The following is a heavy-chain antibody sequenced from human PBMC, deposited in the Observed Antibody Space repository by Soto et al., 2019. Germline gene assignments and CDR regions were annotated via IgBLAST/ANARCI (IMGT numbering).Heavy chain of an antibody. J-gene: IGHJ3*02. D-gene: IGHD3-10*01. CDR1: GFAFGNYP. Sequence: EAQLLQSGGGLGPPGGSLRLSCVASGFAFGNYPMAWVRQTPGKGLQWISTISGSGGMTDYEDSVRGRFTVSIDHSKDTVHLQMTSLRADDTAVYYCAKDRTMARGIRAFDIWGQGTTVTISS. CDR2: ISGSGGMT. CDR3: AKDRTMARGIRAFDI. V-gene: IGHV3-23*01.